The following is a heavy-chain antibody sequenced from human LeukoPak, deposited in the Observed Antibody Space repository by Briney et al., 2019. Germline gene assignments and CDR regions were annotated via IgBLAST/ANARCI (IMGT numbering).Heavy chain of an antibody. Sequence: GASVKVSCEASGYTFTSYDINWVRQATGQGLEWMGWMNPNSGNTGYAQKFQGRVTMTRNTSISTAYMELSSLRSEDTAVYYCARVIYYGDYVGFGYYYYMDVWGKGTTVTISS. CDR3: ARVIYYGDYVGFGYYYYMDV. CDR1: GYTFTSYD. CDR2: MNPNSGNT. D-gene: IGHD4-17*01. V-gene: IGHV1-8*01. J-gene: IGHJ6*03.